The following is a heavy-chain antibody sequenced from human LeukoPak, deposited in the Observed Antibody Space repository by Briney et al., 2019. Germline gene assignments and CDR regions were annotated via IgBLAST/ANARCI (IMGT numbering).Heavy chain of an antibody. D-gene: IGHD3-16*02. V-gene: IGHV4-59*01. CDR1: GGSISSYY. CDR2: IYYSGST. J-gene: IGHJ3*02. Sequence: SETLSLTCTVSGGSISSYYWSWIRQPPGKGLEWIEYIYYSGSTNYNPSLKSRVTISVDTSKNQFSLKLSSVTAADTAVYYCARVPLTFGGVIGHDAFDIWGQGTMVTVSS. CDR3: ARVPLTFGGVIGHDAFDI.